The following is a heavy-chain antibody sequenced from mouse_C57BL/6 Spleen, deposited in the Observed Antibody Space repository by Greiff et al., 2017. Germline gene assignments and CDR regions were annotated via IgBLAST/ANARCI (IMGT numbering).Heavy chain of an antibody. Sequence: EVQVVESGPGLVKPSQSLSLTCSVTGYSITSGYYWNWIRQFPGNKLEWMGYISYDGSNNYNPSLKNRISITRDTSKNQFFLKLNSVTTEDTATYYCARGDDYYGSSSYFDYWGQGTTLTVSS. CDR3: ARGDDYYGSSSYFDY. D-gene: IGHD1-1*01. J-gene: IGHJ2*01. CDR1: GYSITSGYY. CDR2: ISYDGSN. V-gene: IGHV3-6*01.